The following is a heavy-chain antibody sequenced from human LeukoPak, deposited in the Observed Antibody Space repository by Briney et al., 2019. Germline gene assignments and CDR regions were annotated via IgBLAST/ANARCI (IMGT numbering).Heavy chain of an antibody. CDR3: SPMVGYYYYMDV. J-gene: IGHJ6*03. V-gene: IGHV4-39*07. D-gene: IGHD3-10*01. CDR1: GVSISSSNSY. CDR2: IYYSGNT. Sequence: SETLSLTCTVSGVSISSSNSYWGWIRQPPGKGLEWIGSIYYSGNTYYNPSLKSRVTISVDTSKNQFSLKLSSVTAADTAVYYCSPMVGYYYYMDVWGKGTTVTVSS.